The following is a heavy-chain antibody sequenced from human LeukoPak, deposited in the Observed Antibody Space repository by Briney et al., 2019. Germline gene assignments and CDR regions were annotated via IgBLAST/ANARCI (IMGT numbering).Heavy chain of an antibody. D-gene: IGHD3-10*01. V-gene: IGHV1-18*01. CDR1: GYTFTSYG. CDR2: ISAYNGNT. J-gene: IGHJ4*02. Sequence: ASVKVSCKASGYTFTSYGISWVRQAPGQGLEWMGWISAYNGNTNYAQKFQGRVTMTEDTSTDTAYMELSSLRSEDTAVYYCATAAMVRGVVEGYYFDYWGQGTLVTVSS. CDR3: ATAAMVRGVVEGYYFDY.